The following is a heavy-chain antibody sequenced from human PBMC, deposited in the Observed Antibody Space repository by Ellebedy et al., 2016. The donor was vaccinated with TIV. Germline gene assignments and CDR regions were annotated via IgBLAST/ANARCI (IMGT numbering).Heavy chain of an antibody. CDR3: ARDQGYQLQRHEYYYGMDV. D-gene: IGHD2-2*01. CDR1: GYILTDHH. V-gene: IGHV1-46*01. J-gene: IGHJ6*02. CDR2: INPSGGST. Sequence: ASVKVSXKASGYILTDHHIHWVRQAPGQGLECMGIINPSGGSTTFAQKFQGRVTMTSDTSASTVYMELSSLRSEDTAVYYCARDQGYQLQRHEYYYGMDVWGQGTTVSVSS.